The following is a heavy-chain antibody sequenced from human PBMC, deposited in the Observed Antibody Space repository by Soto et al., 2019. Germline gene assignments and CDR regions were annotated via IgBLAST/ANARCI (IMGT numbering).Heavy chain of an antibody. CDR2: ISYDGSNK. V-gene: IGHV3-30*18. Sequence: QVQLVESGGGVVQPGRSLRLSCAAPGFTFSSYGMHWVRQAPGKGLEWVAVISYDGSNKYYADSVKGRFTISRDNSKNTLYLQMNSLRAEDTAVYYCAKDRAVAGTDYYYYGMDVWGQGTTVTVSS. D-gene: IGHD6-19*01. CDR1: GFTFSSYG. CDR3: AKDRAVAGTDYYYYGMDV. J-gene: IGHJ6*02.